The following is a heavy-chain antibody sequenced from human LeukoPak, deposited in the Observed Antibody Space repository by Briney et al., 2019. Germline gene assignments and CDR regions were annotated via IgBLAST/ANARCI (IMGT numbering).Heavy chain of an antibody. J-gene: IGHJ4*02. CDR1: GFTFSDYY. CDR3: ARARGLLLWFGESDYYFDY. CDR2: ISSSGSTI. V-gene: IGHV3-11*04. D-gene: IGHD3-10*01. Sequence: GGSLRLSCAASGFTFSDYYMSWIRQAPGKGLEWVSYISSSGSTIYYADSVKGRSTISRDNAKNSLYLQMNSLRAEDTAVYYCARARGLLLWFGESDYYFDYWGQGTLVTVSS.